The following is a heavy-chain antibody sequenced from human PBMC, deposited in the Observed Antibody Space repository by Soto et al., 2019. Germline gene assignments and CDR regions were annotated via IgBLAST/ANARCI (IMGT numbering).Heavy chain of an antibody. CDR2: IYYSGST. V-gene: IGHV4-59*01. Sequence: SETLSLTCTVSGGSISSYYWSWIRQPPGKGLEWIGYIYYSGSTNYNPSLKSRVTISVDTSKNQFSLKLSSVTAADTAVYYCARDVVVVGAATQVYYYYGMDVWGQGTTVTVSS. D-gene: IGHD2-15*01. J-gene: IGHJ6*02. CDR1: GGSISSYY. CDR3: ARDVVVVGAATQVYYYYGMDV.